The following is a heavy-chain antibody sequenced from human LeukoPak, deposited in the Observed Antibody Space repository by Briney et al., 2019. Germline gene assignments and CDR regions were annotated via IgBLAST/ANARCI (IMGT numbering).Heavy chain of an antibody. Sequence: SETLSLTCAVSGYSISSGYYWGWIRQPPGKGLEWIGSIYHSGSTYYNPSLKSRVTISVDTSKNQFSLKLSSVTAADTAVYYCARQLMITFGGVIVSNWFDPWGQGTLVTVSP. CDR3: ARQLMITFGGVIVSNWFDP. CDR1: GYSISSGYY. J-gene: IGHJ5*02. CDR2: IYHSGST. D-gene: IGHD3-16*02. V-gene: IGHV4-38-2*01.